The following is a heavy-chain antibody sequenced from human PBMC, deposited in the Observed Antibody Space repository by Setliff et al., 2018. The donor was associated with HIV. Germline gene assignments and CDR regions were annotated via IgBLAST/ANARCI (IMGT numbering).Heavy chain of an antibody. J-gene: IGHJ3*02. CDR2: IYHSGST. Sequence: SETLSLTCAVSGYSISSGYYWGWIRQPPGKGLEWIGSIYHSGSTYYNPSLKSRVTISVDTSKNQFSLKLSSVTAADTAVYYCASSIVVDAFDIWGQGTMVTVSS. CDR1: GYSISSGYY. V-gene: IGHV4-38-2*01. CDR3: ASSIVVDAFDI. D-gene: IGHD2-21*01.